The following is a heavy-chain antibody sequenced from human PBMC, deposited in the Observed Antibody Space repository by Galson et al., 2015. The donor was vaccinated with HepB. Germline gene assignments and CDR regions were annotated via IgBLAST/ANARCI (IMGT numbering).Heavy chain of an antibody. Sequence: SLRLSCAASGFTFSSYSMNWVRQAPGKGLEWVSSISSSSSYIYYADSVKGRFTISRDNAKNSLYLQMNSLRAEDTAVYYCARDRERGWFDPWGQGTLVTVSS. CDR1: GFTFSSYS. CDR2: ISSSSSYI. J-gene: IGHJ5*02. D-gene: IGHD1-1*01. V-gene: IGHV3-21*01. CDR3: ARDRERGWFDP.